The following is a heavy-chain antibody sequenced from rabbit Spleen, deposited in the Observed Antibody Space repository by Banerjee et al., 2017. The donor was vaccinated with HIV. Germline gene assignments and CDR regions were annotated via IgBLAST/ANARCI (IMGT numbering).Heavy chain of an antibody. CDR1: GFSFSDRDV. D-gene: IGHD1-1*01. CDR2: INTATGKD. J-gene: IGHJ4*01. Sequence: QEQLEESGGGLVKPEGSLTLTCKASGFSFSDRDVMCWVRQAPGKGLEWIGCINTATGKDVYASWAKGRFIMFRTSSTTVTLQMTSLTAADTATYFCARDLVTVIGWNFNLWGQGTLVTVS. CDR3: ARDLVTVIGWNFNL. V-gene: IGHV1S45*01.